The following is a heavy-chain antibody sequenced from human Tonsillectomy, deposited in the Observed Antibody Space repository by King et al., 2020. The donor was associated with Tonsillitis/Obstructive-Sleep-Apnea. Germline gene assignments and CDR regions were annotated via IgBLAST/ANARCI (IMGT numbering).Heavy chain of an antibody. CDR2: ISSSSSYI. D-gene: IGHD3-22*01. Sequence: VQLVESGGGLVKPGGSLRLSCAASGFTFSSYSMNWVRQAPGKGLEWVSSISSSSSYIYYADSLKGRFTISRDNAKNSLYLQMNSLRAEDTAVYYCARDAYYYDSSGYHGPSLLHYWGQGTLVTVSS. CDR3: ARDAYYYDSSGYHGPSLLHY. V-gene: IGHV3-21*01. CDR1: GFTFSSYS. J-gene: IGHJ4*02.